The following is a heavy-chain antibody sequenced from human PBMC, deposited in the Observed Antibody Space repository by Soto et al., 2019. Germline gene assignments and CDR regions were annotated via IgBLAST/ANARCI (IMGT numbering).Heavy chain of an antibody. V-gene: IGHV4-4*02. D-gene: IGHD1-7*01. CDR3: ASRDPGTSVDY. Sequence: NPSETLSLTCAFSGVSFTSNNWWTWVRQPPGQGLEWIGEIYRTGSTNYNPSLKSRVTISLDKSENQFSLKVTSLTDADTAVYYCASRDPGTSVDYWGKGTLVTVSS. CDR2: IYRTGST. J-gene: IGHJ4*02. CDR1: GVSFTSNNW.